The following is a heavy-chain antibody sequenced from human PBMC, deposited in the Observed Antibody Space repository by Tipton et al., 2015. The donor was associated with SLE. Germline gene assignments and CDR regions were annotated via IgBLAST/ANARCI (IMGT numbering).Heavy chain of an antibody. J-gene: IGHJ6*02. D-gene: IGHD3-3*01. CDR2: IYYGGGT. Sequence: TLSLTCTVSGGSINSHYWSWIRQPPGKGLQWIGQIYYGGGTNYNPSLRSRVTISVDTSKNQFSLELTSVTAADTAVYYCARDRRDNDSYYYGMDVWGQGTTVSVSS. CDR1: GGSINSHY. CDR3: ARDRRDNDSYYYGMDV. V-gene: IGHV4-59*11.